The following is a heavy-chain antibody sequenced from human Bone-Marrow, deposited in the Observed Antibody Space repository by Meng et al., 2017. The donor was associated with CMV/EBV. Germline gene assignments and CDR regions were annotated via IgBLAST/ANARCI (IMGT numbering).Heavy chain of an antibody. J-gene: IGHJ6*02. Sequence: GESLKISCKGSGYRFTNFWIGWVRQMPGKGLEWMGIIYPGDSDTRFSPSFQGQVTISADKSINTAYLQWSSLKASDTAMYYCARHTGLYGMDVWGQGTTVTVSS. CDR3: ARHTGLYGMDV. CDR1: GYRFTNFW. V-gene: IGHV5-51*01. CDR2: IYPGDSDT.